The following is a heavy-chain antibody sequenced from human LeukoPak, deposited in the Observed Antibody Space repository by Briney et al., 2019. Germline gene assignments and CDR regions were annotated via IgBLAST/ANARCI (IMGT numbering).Heavy chain of an antibody. Sequence: GGSLRLSCAASGFTFSDYYMSWIRQAPGKGLEWVSYISSSSSTIYYADSVKGRFTISRDNAKNSLYLQMNSLRAEDTAVYYCARDDWYYYDSSGYYPYWGQGTLVTVSS. J-gene: IGHJ4*02. V-gene: IGHV3-11*04. CDR2: ISSSSSTI. CDR3: ARDDWYYYDSSGYYPY. CDR1: GFTFSDYY. D-gene: IGHD3-22*01.